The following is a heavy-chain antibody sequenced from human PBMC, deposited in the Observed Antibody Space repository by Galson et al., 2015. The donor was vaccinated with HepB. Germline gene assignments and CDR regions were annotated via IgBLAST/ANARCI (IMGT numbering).Heavy chain of an antibody. CDR2: ISGSGGST. CDR3: AKEGMAVGATFGSYYFDY. V-gene: IGHV3-23*01. J-gene: IGHJ4*02. CDR1: GFTFSSYA. Sequence: SLRLSCAASGFTFSSYAMSWVRQAPGKGLEWVSAISGSGGSTYYADSVKGRFTISRDNSKNTLYLQMNSLRAEDTAVYYSAKEGMAVGATFGSYYFDYWGQGTLVTVSS. D-gene: IGHD1-26*01.